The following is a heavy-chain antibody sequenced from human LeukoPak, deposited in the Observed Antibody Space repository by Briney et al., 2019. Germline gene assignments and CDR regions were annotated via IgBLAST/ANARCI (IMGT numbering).Heavy chain of an antibody. Sequence: GASVKVSCKASGYTFTSYDINWVRQATGQGLEWMGWMNPNSGNTGYAQKFQGRVTMTRNTSISTAYMELSSLRSEDTAVYYCARGSPRDIVVVVANDYWGQGTLVTVSS. D-gene: IGHD2-15*01. J-gene: IGHJ4*02. CDR3: ARGSPRDIVVVVANDY. CDR1: GYTFTSYD. V-gene: IGHV1-8*01. CDR2: MNPNSGNT.